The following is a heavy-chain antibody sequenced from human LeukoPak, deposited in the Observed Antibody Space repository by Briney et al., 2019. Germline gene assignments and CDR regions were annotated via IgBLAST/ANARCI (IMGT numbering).Heavy chain of an antibody. CDR1: GFTFSSYE. J-gene: IGHJ6*04. Sequence: GGSLRLSCAASGFTFSSYEMNWVRKAPGKGQEWVSYISSSGSTIYYADSVKGRFTISRDNAKNSLYLQMNSLRAEDTAVYYCAELGITMIGGVWGKGTTVTISS. CDR3: AELGITMIGGV. D-gene: IGHD3-10*02. V-gene: IGHV3-48*03. CDR2: ISSSGSTI.